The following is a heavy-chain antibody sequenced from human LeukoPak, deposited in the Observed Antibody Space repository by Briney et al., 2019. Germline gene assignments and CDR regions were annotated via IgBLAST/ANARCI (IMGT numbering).Heavy chain of an antibody. J-gene: IGHJ3*01. Sequence: PGGSLRLSCAASGFTFSSYAMSWVRQAPGKGLEWISGVGVSGATTNHADSVKGRFTVSRDNSKKMLYLQMNSLRVEDTAVYYCAKGGWFGQSPSDVFHLWGQGTMVTVSS. CDR1: GFTFSSYA. V-gene: IGHV3-23*01. D-gene: IGHD3-10*01. CDR3: AKGGWFGQSPSDVFHL. CDR2: VGVSGATT.